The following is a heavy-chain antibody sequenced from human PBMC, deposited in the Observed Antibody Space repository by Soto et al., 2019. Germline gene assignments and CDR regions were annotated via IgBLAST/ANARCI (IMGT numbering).Heavy chain of an antibody. J-gene: IGHJ6*03. CDR3: TRPSASTAAGPSYYYYYMDV. Sequence: EVQLVESGGGLVQPGGSLKLSCAASGFTFSGSAMHWVRQASGKGLEWVGRIRSKANSYATAYAASVKGRFTISRDDSKNTAYLQMTSLQTEDTAVYYCTRPSASTAAGPSYYYYYMDVWGKGTTVTVSS. CDR1: GFTFSGSA. CDR2: IRSKANSYAT. V-gene: IGHV3-73*01. D-gene: IGHD6-13*01.